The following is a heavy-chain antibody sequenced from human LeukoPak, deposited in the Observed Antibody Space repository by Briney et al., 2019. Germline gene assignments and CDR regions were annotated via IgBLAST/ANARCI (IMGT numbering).Heavy chain of an antibody. CDR2: ISSSSSHI. V-gene: IGHV3-21*01. J-gene: IGHJ4*02. Sequence: PGGSLRLSCAASGFTFSSYSMNWVRQAPGKGLEWVSSISSSSSHIYYADSVKGRFTISRDNAKNSLYLQMNSLRAEDTAVYYCARDPRDGYTYWGQGTLVTVSS. CDR3: ARDPRDGYTY. D-gene: IGHD5-24*01. CDR1: GFTFSSYS.